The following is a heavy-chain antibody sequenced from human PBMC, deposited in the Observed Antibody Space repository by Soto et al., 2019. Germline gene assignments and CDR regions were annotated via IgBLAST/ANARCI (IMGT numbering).Heavy chain of an antibody. CDR3: ARDPWAADY. CDR1: GFTVSTKY. J-gene: IGHJ4*02. CDR2: IYSGGST. V-gene: IGHV3-66*01. D-gene: IGHD3-16*01. Sequence: GGSLRLSCAASGFTVSTKYMSWVRQAPGKGLEWVSVIYSGGSTFYADSVRGRFTISRDNSKNTLNLQMNSLRAEDTAVYYCARDPWAADYWGQGTLVTVSS.